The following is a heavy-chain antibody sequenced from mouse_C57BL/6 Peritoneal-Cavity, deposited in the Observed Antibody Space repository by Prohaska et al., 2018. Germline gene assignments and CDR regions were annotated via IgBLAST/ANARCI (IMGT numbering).Heavy chain of an antibody. CDR2: LHPNNGGT. Sequence: PGASVKIPCKASGYMFTDYYMYWVKQSHGKSLEWIGVLHPNNGGTSYKQKFKGKATVTVDKCSSTAYMEHRSLTSEDCAVYYCASDGNVDDYAMDYWGQGTTVTVSS. V-gene: IGHV1-26*01. CDR1: GYMFTDYY. CDR3: ASDGNVDDYAMDY. D-gene: IGHD2-1*01. J-gene: IGHJ4*01.